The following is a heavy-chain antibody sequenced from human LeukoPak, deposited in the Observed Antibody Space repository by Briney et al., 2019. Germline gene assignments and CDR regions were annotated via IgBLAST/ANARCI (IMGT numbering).Heavy chain of an antibody. J-gene: IGHJ4*02. V-gene: IGHV3-23*01. D-gene: IGHD7-27*01. CDR2: ITTGDGNT. CDR3: AKDGGLWVSAHWGDS. CDR1: GLTFSSYT. Sequence: GGSLRLSCAASGLTFSSYTMTWVRQAPGKGLKWVSTITTGDGNTYYADSVKGRFTVSRDDSKNTLYLQMNSLRAEDTAVYYCAKDGGLWVSAHWGDSWGRGTLVTVSS.